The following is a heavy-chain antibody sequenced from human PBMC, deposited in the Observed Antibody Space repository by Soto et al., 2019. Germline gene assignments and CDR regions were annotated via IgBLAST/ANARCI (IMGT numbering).Heavy chain of an antibody. J-gene: IGHJ4*02. CDR2: ISYDGSNK. V-gene: IGHV3-30*18. CDR3: AKGRVIYDILTGYYPFDY. CDR1: GFTLSSYG. Sequence: GXSLRLSCAASGFTLSSYGLHWFRQAPGNGLEWVAVISYDGSNKYYADSVKGRFTISRDNSKNTLYLQMNSLRAEDTAVYYCAKGRVIYDILTGYYPFDYWGQGTLVTVSS. D-gene: IGHD3-9*01.